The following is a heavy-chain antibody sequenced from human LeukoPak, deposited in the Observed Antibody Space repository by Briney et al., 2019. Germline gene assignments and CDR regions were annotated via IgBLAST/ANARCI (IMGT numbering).Heavy chain of an antibody. V-gene: IGHV1-69*05. J-gene: IGHJ6*03. CDR1: GGTFSSYA. CDR3: ARDRGTTGTGYHYHYMDV. D-gene: IGHD1-1*01. CDR2: IIPIFGTA. Sequence: SVKVSCKASGGTFSSYAISWVRQAPGQGLEWMGGIIPIFGTANYAQKFQGRVTITTDESTSTAYMELSSLRSEDTAVYYCARDRGTTGTGYHYHYMDVWGKGTTVTVSS.